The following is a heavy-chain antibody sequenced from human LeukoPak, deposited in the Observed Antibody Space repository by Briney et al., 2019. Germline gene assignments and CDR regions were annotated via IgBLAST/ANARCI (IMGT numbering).Heavy chain of an antibody. CDR1: GFTFSDNS. D-gene: IGHD3-22*01. J-gene: IGHJ3*02. Sequence: GGSLRLSCAASGFTFSDNSMHWVRQAPGKGLVWVSRINSDGSSTSYADSVKGRFTISRDNAKNTLYLQMNSLRAEDTAVYYCAREGESLGSGYYYSWAFDIWGQGTMVTVSS. CDR2: INSDGSST. V-gene: IGHV3-74*01. CDR3: AREGESLGSGYYYSWAFDI.